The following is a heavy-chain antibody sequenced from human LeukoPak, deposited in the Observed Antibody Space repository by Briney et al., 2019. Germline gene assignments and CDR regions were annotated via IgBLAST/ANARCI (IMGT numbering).Heavy chain of an antibody. CDR2: IIPILGMS. J-gene: IGHJ4*02. D-gene: IGHD1-1*01. CDR1: GYSFTAFY. CDR3: ARGRGSRTGTNGDYFDY. Sequence: SVKVSCKASGYSFTAFYIHWVRQAPGQGLEWIGRIIPILGMSNYGQQFQDRVTLTADKSTNTAYMELTRLRSEDTAVYFCARGRGSRTGTNGDYFDYWGQGTLVTVSS. V-gene: IGHV1-69*04.